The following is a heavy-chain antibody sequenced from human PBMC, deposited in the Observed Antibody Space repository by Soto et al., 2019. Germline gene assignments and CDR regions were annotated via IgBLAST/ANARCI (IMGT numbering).Heavy chain of an antibody. V-gene: IGHV3-33*01. CDR2: IWYDGSNK. Sequence: QVQLVECGGGVVQPGRSLRLSCAASGFTFSSYGMHWVRQAPGKGLEGAAVIWYDGSNKYYADSVKGRFTISRDNSKNTLYLQMNSLRAEDTAVYYCAREYSSLSYYFDYWGQGTLVTVSS. CDR1: GFTFSSYG. J-gene: IGHJ4*02. CDR3: AREYSSLSYYFDY. D-gene: IGHD6-13*01.